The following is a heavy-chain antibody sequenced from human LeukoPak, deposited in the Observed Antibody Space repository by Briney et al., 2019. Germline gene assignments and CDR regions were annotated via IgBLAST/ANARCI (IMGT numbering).Heavy chain of an antibody. CDR1: GSSISSTSYF. CDR2: IYYSGAT. D-gene: IGHD3-16*01. J-gene: IGHJ4*02. Sequence: PSETLSLTCSVSGSSISSTSYFWGWNRQPPGKGLEWIGSIYYSGATYYNPSLKSRVTISVATSKNQFSLKLNSVTAADTAVYYCARDTIGIGLRLGEYTDYWGQGTLVTVPS. CDR3: ARDTIGIGLRLGEYTDY. V-gene: IGHV4-39*07.